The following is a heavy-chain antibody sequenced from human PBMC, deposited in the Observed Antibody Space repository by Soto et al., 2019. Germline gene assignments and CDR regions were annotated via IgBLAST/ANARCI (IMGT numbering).Heavy chain of an antibody. CDR2: ISDDGSNK. J-gene: IGHJ6*02. CDR1: GFTFRTFA. V-gene: IGHV3-30*18. CDR3: TKRRNVLRFLEWSSGMEV. Sequence: GGSLRLSCSASGFTFRTFAMHWVRQAPGKGLEWVAFISDDGSNKYYADSMKGRFTMSRDNSKRTLYPQMSSLRVEDTAVYYCTKRRNVLRFLEWSSGMEVWGQGTTVTVSS. D-gene: IGHD3-3*01.